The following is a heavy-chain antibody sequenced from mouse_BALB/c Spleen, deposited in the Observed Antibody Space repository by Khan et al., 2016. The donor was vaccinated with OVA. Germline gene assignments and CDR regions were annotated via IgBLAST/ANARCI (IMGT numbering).Heavy chain of an antibody. V-gene: IGHV3-2*02. CDR3: ARYDYAYNGAIDY. CDR2: INCSGST. D-gene: IGHD2-2*01. CDR1: GYSITSGYG. Sequence: VQLKQSGPSLVKPSQSLSLTCTVTGYSITSGYGWNWLRQFPGKQLYWMGYINCSGSTNYNPALKSRISITRDTSKNQYSLQLNSVTTEDTATYYCARYDYAYNGAIDYWGQGTLVTVSS. J-gene: IGHJ3*01.